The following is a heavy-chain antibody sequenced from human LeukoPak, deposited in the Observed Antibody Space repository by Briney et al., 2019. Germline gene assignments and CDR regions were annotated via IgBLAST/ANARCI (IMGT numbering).Heavy chain of an antibody. V-gene: IGHV3-23*01. Sequence: GGSLRLSCTASGFTFSTYAMSWVRQAPGKGLEWVSAITGGGARTYYADSVKGRFTISRDDSKSTLHLQMNSLRAEDTAVYYCAKGGIVVVEAARPNDYWGQGTLVIVSS. CDR3: AKGGIVVVEAARPNDY. J-gene: IGHJ4*02. CDR1: GFTFSTYA. D-gene: IGHD2-15*01. CDR2: ITGGGART.